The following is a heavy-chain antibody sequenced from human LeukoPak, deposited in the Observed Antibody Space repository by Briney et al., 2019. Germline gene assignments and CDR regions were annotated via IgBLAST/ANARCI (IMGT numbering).Heavy chain of an antibody. CDR2: IYYSGST. Sequence: KPSETLSLTCTVSGGSISSYYWSWIRQPPGKGLEWIGYIYYSGSTNYNPSLKSRVTISVDTSKNQFSLKLSSVTAADTAVYYCARRAIQLWSFDIWGQGTMVTVSS. J-gene: IGHJ3*02. D-gene: IGHD5-18*01. CDR3: ARRAIQLWSFDI. V-gene: IGHV4-59*01. CDR1: GGSISSYY.